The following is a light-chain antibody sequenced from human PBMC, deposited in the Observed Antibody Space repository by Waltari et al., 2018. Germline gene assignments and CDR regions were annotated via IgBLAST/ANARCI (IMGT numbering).Light chain of an antibody. J-gene: IGKJ2*01. CDR3: QQRSNWPRT. CDR2: DAS. Sequence: EIVLTQSPATLSLSPGERDTLSCRASQSVSSYLAWYHQKPGQAPRLLIYDASNRATGIPARFSGSGSGTDFTLTISSLEPEDFAVYYCQQRSNWPRTFGQGTKLEIK. V-gene: IGKV3-11*01. CDR1: QSVSSY.